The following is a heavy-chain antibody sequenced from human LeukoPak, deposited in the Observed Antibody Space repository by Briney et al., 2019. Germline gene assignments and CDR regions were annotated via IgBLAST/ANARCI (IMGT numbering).Heavy chain of an antibody. Sequence: QSGGSLRLSCAASGFTFSSYDMHWVRQATGKGLEWVSAIGTAGDTYYPGSVKGRFTISRENAKNSLYLQMNSLRAGDTAVYYCARGGYNWNYRGGIDYWGQGTLVTVSS. V-gene: IGHV3-13*01. CDR3: ARGGYNWNYRGGIDY. CDR1: GFTFSSYD. J-gene: IGHJ4*02. D-gene: IGHD1-7*01. CDR2: IGTAGDT.